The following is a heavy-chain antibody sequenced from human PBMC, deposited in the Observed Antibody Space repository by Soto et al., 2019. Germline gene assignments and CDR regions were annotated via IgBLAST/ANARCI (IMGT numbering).Heavy chain of an antibody. CDR3: ARGGRGYSYGLLDY. CDR1: GGSISSGGYY. CDR2: IYYSGST. Sequence: SETLSLTCTVSGGSISSGGYYWSWIRQHPGEGLEWIGYIYYSGSTYYNPSLKSRVTISVDTSKNQFSLKLSSVTAADTAVYYCARGGRGYSYGLLDYWGQGTLVTVSS. J-gene: IGHJ4*02. D-gene: IGHD5-18*01. V-gene: IGHV4-31*03.